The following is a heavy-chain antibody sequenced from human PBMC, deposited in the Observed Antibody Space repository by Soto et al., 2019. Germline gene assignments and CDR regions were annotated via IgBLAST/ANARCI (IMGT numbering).Heavy chain of an antibody. V-gene: IGHV1-69*13. CDR3: ARDKSLRYFDWLFY. D-gene: IGHD3-9*01. Sequence: ASVKVSCKASGGTFSSYAISWVRQAPGQGLEWMGGIIPIFGTANYAQKFQGRVTITADESTSTAYMELSSLRSEDTAVYYCARDKSLRYFDWLFYWGQGTLVTSPQ. J-gene: IGHJ4*02. CDR1: GGTFSSYA. CDR2: IIPIFGTA.